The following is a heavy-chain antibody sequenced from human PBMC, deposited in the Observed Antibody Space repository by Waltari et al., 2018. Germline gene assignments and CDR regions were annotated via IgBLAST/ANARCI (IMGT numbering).Heavy chain of an antibody. CDR3: AKKRTTYYDSTGGAFFDC. Sequence: EVQLVASGGDLVQPGRFLTLSCAASGIPFGNYDMQGALQIPGKCVDWISGISWNSGKTAYADSVKGRFTIFRDTAKNSLYLQMNSLRPEDTALYYCAKKRTTYYDSTGGAFFDCWGQGTLVTVSP. D-gene: IGHD3-22*01. J-gene: IGHJ4*02. CDR2: ISWNSGKT. CDR1: GIPFGNYD. V-gene: IGHV3-9*01.